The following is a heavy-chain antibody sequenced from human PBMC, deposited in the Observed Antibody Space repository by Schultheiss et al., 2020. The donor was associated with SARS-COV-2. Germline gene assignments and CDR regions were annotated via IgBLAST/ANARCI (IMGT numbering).Heavy chain of an antibody. V-gene: IGHV3-21*04. Sequence: GGSLRLSCAASGFTFSSYSMNWVRQAPGKGLEWVSSISSSSSYIYYADSVKGRFTISRDNSKNTLYLQMNSLRAEDTAVYYCAKFSYSYGYGWGQGTLVTVSS. J-gene: IGHJ4*02. CDR3: AKFSYSYGYG. CDR2: ISSSSSYI. D-gene: IGHD5-18*01. CDR1: GFTFSSYS.